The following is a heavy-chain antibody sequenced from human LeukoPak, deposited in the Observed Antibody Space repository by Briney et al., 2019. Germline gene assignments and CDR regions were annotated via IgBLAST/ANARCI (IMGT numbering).Heavy chain of an antibody. J-gene: IGHJ4*02. CDR1: GFTVSNNY. CDR2: IYSGDST. D-gene: IGHD5-24*01. Sequence: GGSLRLSCAVSGFTVSNNYMSWVRQAPGKRLEGVAVIYSGDSTYYADSVKGRFTISRDNSKNTLYLQMTSLRAEDTAVYYCARDRDYFDYWGQGTLVTVSS. CDR3: ARDRDYFDY. V-gene: IGHV3-53*01.